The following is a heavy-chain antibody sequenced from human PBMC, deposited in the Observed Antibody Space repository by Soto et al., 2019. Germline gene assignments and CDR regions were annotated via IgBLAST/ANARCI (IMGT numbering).Heavy chain of an antibody. CDR2: IIPIFGTA. Sequence: QVQLVQSGAEVKKPGSSVKVSCRASGGTFNNYVINWVRQAPGQGLEWMAGIIPIFGTANYAQKFQGRVTITADKSTSTATRELNSLRSEDTAVYYCAGGCDSTDCLGNFDSGGKGTLVT. V-gene: IGHV1-69*06. D-gene: IGHD3-22*01. CDR1: GGTFNNYV. J-gene: IGHJ4*02. CDR3: AGGCDSTDCLGNFDS.